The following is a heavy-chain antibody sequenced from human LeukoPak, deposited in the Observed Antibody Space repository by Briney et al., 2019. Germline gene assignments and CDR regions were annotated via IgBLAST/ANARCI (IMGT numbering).Heavy chain of an antibody. CDR2: IIPIFDTP. CDR3: ARGRIAVAGTWDV. J-gene: IGHJ6*04. Sequence: GASVKVSCKASGGTFNNYGINWVRQAPGQGLEWMGGIIPIFDTPYYAQNFQDRFTITADESTSTAYMELSSLRSEDTAVYYCARGRIAVAGTWDVWGKGTTVTISS. D-gene: IGHD6-19*01. V-gene: IGHV1-69*13. CDR1: GGTFNNYG.